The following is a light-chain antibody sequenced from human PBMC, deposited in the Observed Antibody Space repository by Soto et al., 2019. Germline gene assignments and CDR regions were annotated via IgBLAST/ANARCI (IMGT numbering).Light chain of an antibody. CDR1: QSVRSSY. J-gene: IGKJ1*01. V-gene: IGKV3-20*01. CDR3: QQYGSSSWT. CDR2: GAS. Sequence: EIVLTQSPGTLSLPPGERATLSCRASQSVRSSYLAWYQQKFGQAPRLLIYGASSRATGIPDRFSGSGSGTDFTLTISRLEPEDFAVYYCQQYGSSSWTFGQGTKVEIK.